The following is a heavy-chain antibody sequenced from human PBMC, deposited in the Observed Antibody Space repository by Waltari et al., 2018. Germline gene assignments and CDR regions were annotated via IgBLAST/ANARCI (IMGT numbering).Heavy chain of an antibody. D-gene: IGHD3-22*01. J-gene: IGHJ5*02. V-gene: IGHV1-69-2*01. CDR2: GDPEDGET. CDR3: ATSPTYYYDSSGYSWFDP. CDR1: GYTFTDYY. Sequence: EVQLVQSGAAVKKPGATVKISCKASGYTFTDYYMHWSQQAPGKGLEWMGRGDPEDGETIYAEKFQGRVTITADTSTDTAYMELSSLRSEDTAVYYCATSPTYYYDSSGYSWFDPWGQGTLVTVSS.